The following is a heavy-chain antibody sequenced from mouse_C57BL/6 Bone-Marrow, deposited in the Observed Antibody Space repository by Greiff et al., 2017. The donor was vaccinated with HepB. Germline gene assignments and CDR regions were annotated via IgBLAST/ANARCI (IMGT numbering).Heavy chain of an antibody. D-gene: IGHD1-1*01. CDR2: ISSGGSYT. CDR3: ARPGFITTVVNYAMDY. J-gene: IGHJ4*01. V-gene: IGHV5-6*01. Sequence: EVKLMESGGDLVKPGGSLKLSCAASGFTFSSYGMSWVRQTPDKRLEWVATISSGGSYTYYPDSVKGRFTISRDNAKNTLYPQMSSLKSEDTAMYYCARPGFITTVVNYAMDYWGQGTSVTVSS. CDR1: GFTFSSYG.